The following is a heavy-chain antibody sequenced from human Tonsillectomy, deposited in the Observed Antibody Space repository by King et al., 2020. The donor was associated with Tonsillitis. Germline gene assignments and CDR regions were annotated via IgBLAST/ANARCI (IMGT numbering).Heavy chain of an antibody. CDR3: ARGPEGGIAVAGNPELDY. V-gene: IGHV3-30*02. J-gene: IGHJ4*02. D-gene: IGHD6-19*01. CDR2: IRYDGSNK. Sequence: VQLVESGGGVVQPGGSLRLSCAASGFTFSSYGMHWVRQAPGKGLEWVAFIRYDGSNKYYADSVKGRFTISRDNSKNTLYPQMNSLRAEDTAVYYCARGPEGGIAVAGNPELDYWGQGTLVTVSS. CDR1: GFTFSSYG.